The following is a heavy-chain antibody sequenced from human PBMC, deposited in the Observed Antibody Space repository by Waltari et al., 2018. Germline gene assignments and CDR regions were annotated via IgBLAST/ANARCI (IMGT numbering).Heavy chain of an antibody. V-gene: IGHV3-23*03. Sequence: GLEWVSVIYSGGSTYYADSVKGRFTISRDNSKNTLYLQMNSLRAEDTAVYYCAKSKAAGNEAFDIWGQGTMVTVSS. D-gene: IGHD6-13*01. CDR2: IYSGGST. J-gene: IGHJ3*02. CDR3: AKSKAAGNEAFDI.